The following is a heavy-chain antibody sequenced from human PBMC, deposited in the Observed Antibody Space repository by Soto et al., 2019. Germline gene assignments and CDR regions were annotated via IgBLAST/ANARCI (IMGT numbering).Heavy chain of an antibody. V-gene: IGHV4-30-4*01. CDR2: IYYSGST. D-gene: IGHD5-12*01. CDR1: GGSISSGDYY. J-gene: IGHJ4*02. CDR3: ARERGSTWRPYYFDY. Sequence: SSETLSLTCTVSGGSISSGDYYWSWIRQPPGKGLEWIGYIYYSGSTYYNPSLKSRVTISVDTSKNQFSLKLSSVTAADTAVYYCARERGSTWRPYYFDYWGQGTLVTVPS.